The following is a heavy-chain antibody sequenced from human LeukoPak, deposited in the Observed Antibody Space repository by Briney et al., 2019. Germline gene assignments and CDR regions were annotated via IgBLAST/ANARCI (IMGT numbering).Heavy chain of an antibody. CDR2: IYPGDSET. CDR3: ARHDITVFNQDI. Sequence: GASVKVSCKASGYTFTSYGISWVRQTPAKGLEWMGIIYPGDSETRYSPSFRGQVTISADKSISTAYLQWSSLKASDTAMYYCARHDITVFNQDIWGQGTMVIVSS. CDR1: GYTFTSYG. V-gene: IGHV5-51*01. D-gene: IGHD3-16*01. J-gene: IGHJ3*02.